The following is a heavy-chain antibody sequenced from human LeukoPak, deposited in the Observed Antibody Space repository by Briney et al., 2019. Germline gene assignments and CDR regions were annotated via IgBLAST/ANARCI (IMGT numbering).Heavy chain of an antibody. D-gene: IGHD3-22*01. CDR2: IRSKAYGWTT. CDR1: GFTFGDYA. J-gene: IGHJ4*02. V-gene: IGHV3-49*03. CDR3: TRQGLAYYYDSTGYYPPGY. Sequence: GGSLRLSCTASGFTFGDYAVSWFRQAPGKGLEWVGFIRSKAYGWTTEYAASVKGRFTISRDDSKSIAYLQMYSLKTEDTAVYYCTRQGLAYYYDSTGYYPPGYWGQGTLVTVSS.